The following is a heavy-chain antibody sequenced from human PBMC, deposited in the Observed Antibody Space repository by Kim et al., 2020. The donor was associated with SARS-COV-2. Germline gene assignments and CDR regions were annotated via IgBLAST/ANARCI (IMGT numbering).Heavy chain of an antibody. D-gene: IGHD3-22*01. Sequence: GGSLRLSCAASGFTFSDYYMSWIRQAPGKGLEWVSYISSSGSTIYYADSVKGRFTISRDNAKNSLYLQMNSLRAEDTAVYYCARVGEYYYDSSGYSNWFDPWGQGTLVTVSS. CDR3: ARVGEYYYDSSGYSNWFDP. V-gene: IGHV3-11*01. CDR1: GFTFSDYY. CDR2: ISSSGSTI. J-gene: IGHJ5*02.